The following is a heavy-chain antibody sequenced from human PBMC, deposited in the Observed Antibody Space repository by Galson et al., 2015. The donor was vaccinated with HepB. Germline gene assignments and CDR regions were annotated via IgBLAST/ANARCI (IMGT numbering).Heavy chain of an antibody. CDR1: GFTLRSYI. J-gene: IGHJ6*03. CDR3: AREWGGYSYYMDV. Sequence: SLRLSCAASGFTLRSYIMNWVRQVPGKGLEWVSSISSSSSNIYYADSVKGRFTISRDNAKNSLFLQMNSLRAEDTALYYCAREWGGYSYYMDVWGKGTAVTVSS. D-gene: IGHD3-16*01. V-gene: IGHV3-21*01. CDR2: ISSSSSNI.